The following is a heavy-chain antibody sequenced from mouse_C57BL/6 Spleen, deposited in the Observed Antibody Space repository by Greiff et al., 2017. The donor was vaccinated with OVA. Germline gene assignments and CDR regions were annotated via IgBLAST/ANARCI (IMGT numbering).Heavy chain of an antibody. CDR3: ARSGTEFDY. Sequence: EVQLQQSGPELVKPGASVKISCKASGYTFTDYYMNWVKQSHGKSLEWIGDINPNNGGTSYNQKFKGKATLTVDKSSSTAYMELRSLTSEDSAVYYCARSGTEFDYWGQGTTLTVSS. D-gene: IGHD4-1*01. J-gene: IGHJ2*01. CDR2: INPNNGGT. V-gene: IGHV1-26*01. CDR1: GYTFTDYY.